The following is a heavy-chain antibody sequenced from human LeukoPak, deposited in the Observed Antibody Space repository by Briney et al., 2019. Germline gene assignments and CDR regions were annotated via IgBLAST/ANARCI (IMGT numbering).Heavy chain of an antibody. D-gene: IGHD2-2*02. Sequence: ASVKVSCKASGYTFTSYGISWVRQAPGQGLEWMGWICAYNGNTNYAQKLQGRVTMTTDTSTSTAYMELRSLRSDDTAVYYCARGGDKPYCSSTSCYIDYWGQGTLVTVSS. CDR2: ICAYNGNT. V-gene: IGHV1-18*01. J-gene: IGHJ4*02. CDR1: GYTFTSYG. CDR3: ARGGDKPYCSSTSCYIDY.